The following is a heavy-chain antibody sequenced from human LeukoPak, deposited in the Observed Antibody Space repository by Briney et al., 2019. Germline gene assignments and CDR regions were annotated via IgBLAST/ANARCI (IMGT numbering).Heavy chain of an antibody. Sequence: GESPKISCKGSGYSFTTYWIGWVRQMPGKGLEWMGIIYPGDSYTRYSPSFQGQVTISADKSISTAYLQWSSLKASDAAMYYCARRFDTSGYFQNWGQGTLVTVSS. CDR3: ARRFDTSGYFQN. CDR1: GYSFTTYW. V-gene: IGHV5-51*01. CDR2: IYPGDSYT. D-gene: IGHD3-22*01. J-gene: IGHJ1*01.